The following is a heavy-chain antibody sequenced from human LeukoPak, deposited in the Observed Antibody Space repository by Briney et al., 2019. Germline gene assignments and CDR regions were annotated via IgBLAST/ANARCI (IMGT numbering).Heavy chain of an antibody. CDR1: GFTFSSYA. D-gene: IGHD3-9*01. V-gene: IGHV3-23*01. CDR2: ISGSGGFT. Sequence: QTGGSLRLSCAASGFTFSSYAMSWVRQAPGKGLEWVSTISGSGGFTYYADSVKGRFTISRDNAKNSLYLQMNSLRAEDTALYYCARGSTHYDVLTGYHYYFDYWGQGTLVTVSS. J-gene: IGHJ4*02. CDR3: ARGSTHYDVLTGYHYYFDY.